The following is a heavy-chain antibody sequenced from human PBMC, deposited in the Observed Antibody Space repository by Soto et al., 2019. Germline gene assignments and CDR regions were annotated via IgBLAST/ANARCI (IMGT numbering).Heavy chain of an antibody. J-gene: IGHJ4*02. CDR1: GYTFTSYA. V-gene: IGHV1-3*01. D-gene: IGHD4-4*01. CDR2: INAGNGNT. CDR3: ARGCALQRAYFDY. Sequence: QVQLVQSGAEVKKPGASVKVSCKASGYTFTSYAMHWVRQAPGQRLEWMGWINAGNGNTKYSQKFQGRVTITSDTSAFTAYMELSSLRSEDTAVYYCARGCALQRAYFDYWGQGTLVTVFS.